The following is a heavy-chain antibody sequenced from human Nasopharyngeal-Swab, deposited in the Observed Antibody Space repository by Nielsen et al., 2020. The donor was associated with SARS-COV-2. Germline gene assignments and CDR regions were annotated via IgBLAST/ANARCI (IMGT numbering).Heavy chain of an antibody. V-gene: IGHV4-39*01. D-gene: IGHD3-10*01. Sequence: GSLSLDCAVSGRSFGRSRITWGWLRQRAGPGLEWIGSIYCSGSTYSNPSLKRRVTITVDPSKNQFSLKLSSVTAADTAVYYCARRGYGSGSSKYYFDYWGQGTLVTVSS. CDR1: GRSFGRSRIT. CDR3: ARRGYGSGSSKYYFDY. J-gene: IGHJ4*02. CDR2: IYCSGST.